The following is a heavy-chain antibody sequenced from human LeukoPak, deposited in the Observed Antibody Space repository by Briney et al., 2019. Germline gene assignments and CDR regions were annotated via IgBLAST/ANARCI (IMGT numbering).Heavy chain of an antibody. V-gene: IGHV4-59*01. D-gene: IGHD6-13*01. CDR3: ARDSGSSSTFNWFDP. Sequence: SETLSLTCTVSGGSISSYYWSWTRQPPGKGLEWIGYIYYSGSTNYNPSLKSRVTISVDTSKNQFSLKLSSVTAADTAVYYCARDSGSSSTFNWFDPWGQGTLVTVSS. J-gene: IGHJ5*02. CDR1: GGSISSYY. CDR2: IYYSGST.